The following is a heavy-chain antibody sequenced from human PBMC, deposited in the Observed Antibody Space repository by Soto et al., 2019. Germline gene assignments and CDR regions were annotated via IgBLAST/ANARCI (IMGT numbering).Heavy chain of an antibody. V-gene: IGHV4-59*01. CDR3: ARVLRYYDILTGYYWGSYFDY. CDR2: IYYSGST. D-gene: IGHD3-9*01. CDR1: GGSISSYY. Sequence: LSETLSLTCTVSGGSISSYYWSWIRQPPGKGLEWIGYIYYSGSTNYNPSLKSRVTISVDTSKNQFSLKLSSVTAADTAVYYCARVLRYYDILTGYYWGSYFDYWGQGTLVTVSS. J-gene: IGHJ4*02.